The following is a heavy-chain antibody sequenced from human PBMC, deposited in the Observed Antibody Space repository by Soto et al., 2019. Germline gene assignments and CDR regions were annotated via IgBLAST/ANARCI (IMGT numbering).Heavy chain of an antibody. CDR1: GFTFSNYS. CDR3: ARDACSGGSCYYYYGMDV. Sequence: GGSLRLSCVGSGFTFSNYSIHWVRQTPGKGLEWGASISSRSDIYFADSVKGRFTISRDNAKNSVSLQMNSLRAEDTAVYYCARDACSGGSCYYYYGMDVWGQGTTVTVSS. V-gene: IGHV3-21*01. J-gene: IGHJ6*02. D-gene: IGHD2-15*01. CDR2: ISSRSDI.